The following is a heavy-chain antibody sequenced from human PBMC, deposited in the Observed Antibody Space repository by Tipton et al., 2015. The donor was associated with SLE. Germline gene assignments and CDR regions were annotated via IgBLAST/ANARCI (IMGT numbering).Heavy chain of an antibody. D-gene: IGHD3-16*01. CDR2: VYTRGST. J-gene: IGHJ4*02. V-gene: IGHV4-61*02. Sequence: TLSLTCTVSGASISSGSYYWSWIRQPAGKGLEWIGRVYTRGSTNYNPSLKSRVTISVDTSKNQFSLKLSSVTAADTAVYYCARDPRLNWDYGTYFDYWGQGTLVTVSS. CDR3: ARDPRLNWDYGTYFDY. CDR1: GASISSGSYY.